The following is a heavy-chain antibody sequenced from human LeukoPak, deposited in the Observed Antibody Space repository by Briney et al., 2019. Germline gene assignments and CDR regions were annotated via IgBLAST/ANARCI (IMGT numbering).Heavy chain of an antibody. CDR2: ISTSSSYI. D-gene: IGHD4-17*01. J-gene: IGHJ4*02. CDR1: GFTFSSYS. V-gene: IGHV3-21*01. CDR3: AREPRNYGDYRFDY. Sequence: GGSLRLSCAASGFTFSSYSMDWVRQAPGKGLEWVSSISTSSSYIYYADSVKGRFTISRDNAKNSLYLQMNSLRAGDTAVYYCAREPRNYGDYRFDYWGQGTLVTVSS.